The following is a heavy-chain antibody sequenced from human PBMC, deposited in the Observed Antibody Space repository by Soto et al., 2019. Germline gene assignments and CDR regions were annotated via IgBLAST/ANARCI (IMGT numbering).Heavy chain of an antibody. CDR2: ISPHKDDT. CDR3: ARDLDGSGSYFTSY. D-gene: IGHD3-10*01. CDR1: GYTFSSIG. Sequence: VKVSCKTSGYTFSSIGISWVRQAPGQGLEWMGWISPHKDDTYYAQRLQGRVTMTTDTSTSTAYMELRSLRSDDTAVYFCARDLDGSGSYFTSYWGQGTLVTVSS. J-gene: IGHJ4*02. V-gene: IGHV1-18*01.